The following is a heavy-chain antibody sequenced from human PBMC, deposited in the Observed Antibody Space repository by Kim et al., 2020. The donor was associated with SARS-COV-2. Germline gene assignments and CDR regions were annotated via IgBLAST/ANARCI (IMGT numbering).Heavy chain of an antibody. CDR2: IYYSGST. CDR3: ARDYGDGYYYYGMDV. Sequence: SETLSLTCTVSGGSISSYYWSWIRQPPGKGLEWIGYIYYSGSTNYNPSLKSRVTISVDTSKNQFSLKLSSVTAADTAVYYCARDYGDGYYYYGMDVWGQGTTVTVSS. CDR1: GGSISSYY. J-gene: IGHJ6*02. V-gene: IGHV4-59*13. D-gene: IGHD4-17*01.